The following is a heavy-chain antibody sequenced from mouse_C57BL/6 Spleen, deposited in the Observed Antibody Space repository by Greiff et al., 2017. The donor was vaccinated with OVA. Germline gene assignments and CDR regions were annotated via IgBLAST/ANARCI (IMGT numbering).Heavy chain of an antibody. CDR2: IHPNSGST. V-gene: IGHV1-64*01. CDR3: ASYYYGSSYGWYFDV. J-gene: IGHJ1*03. D-gene: IGHD1-1*01. Sequence: VQLQQPGAELVKPGASVKLSCKASGYTFTSYWMHWVKQRPGQGLEWIGMIHPNSGSTTYNEKFQSKATLTVDKSSSTAYMQLSSLTSEVSAVYYCASYYYGSSYGWYFDVWGTGTTVTVSS. CDR1: GYTFTSYW.